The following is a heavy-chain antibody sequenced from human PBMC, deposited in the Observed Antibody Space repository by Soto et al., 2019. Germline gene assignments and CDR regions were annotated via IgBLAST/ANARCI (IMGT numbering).Heavy chain of an antibody. CDR2: IYWDDDK. CDR1: GFSLSTSGVG. Sequence: QITLKESGPTLVKPTQPLTLTCTFSGFSLSTSGVGVGWIRQPPGKALEWLALIYWDDDKRYSPSLKSRLTITNHTTKNHVVLTMTNMDPVDTATYYCAHSRYYGEYGRLVLDWGQGTLVTVS. V-gene: IGHV2-5*02. J-gene: IGHJ4*02. D-gene: IGHD4-17*01. CDR3: AHSRYYGEYGRLVLD.